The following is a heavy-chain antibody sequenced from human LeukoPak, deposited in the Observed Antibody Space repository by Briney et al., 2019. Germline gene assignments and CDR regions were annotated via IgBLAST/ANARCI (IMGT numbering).Heavy chain of an antibody. D-gene: IGHD6-13*01. Sequence: SQTLSLTCTVSGGSISSGGYYWSWIRQPAGKGLEWIGRIYTSGSTNYNPSLKSRVTMSVDTSKNQFSLKLSSVTAADTAVYYCARAGLYSSSWYDYFDYWGQGTLVTVSS. CDR2: IYTSGST. CDR1: GGSISSGGYY. V-gene: IGHV4-61*02. CDR3: ARAGLYSSSWYDYFDY. J-gene: IGHJ4*02.